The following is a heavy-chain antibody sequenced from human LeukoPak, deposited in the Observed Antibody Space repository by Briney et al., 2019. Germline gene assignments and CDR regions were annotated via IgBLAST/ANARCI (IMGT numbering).Heavy chain of an antibody. J-gene: IGHJ4*02. CDR1: GFTFNSYA. Sequence: GGPLRLSCAASGFTFNSYAMSGVRQAPGKGLEGVSSISGSGGSTYYADSVKGRFTISRDNSKNTLYLQMNSLRAEDRAVYYCAKARSNGDALAYWGQGTLVTVSS. CDR2: ISGSGGST. D-gene: IGHD4-17*01. V-gene: IGHV3-23*01. CDR3: AKARSNGDALAY.